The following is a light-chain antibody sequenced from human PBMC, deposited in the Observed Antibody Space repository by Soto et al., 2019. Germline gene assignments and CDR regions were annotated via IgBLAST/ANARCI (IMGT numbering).Light chain of an antibody. CDR1: QSVSSY. CDR2: DAS. V-gene: IGKV3-11*01. Sequence: EIVLTHSTATLSLSPGEGATLSCRASQSVSSYLAWYQQKPGQAPRLLIYDASNRATGIPARFSGSGSGTDFTLTISSLEPEDFAVYYCQQRSNLPPTFGQGTRLEN. CDR3: QQRSNLPPT. J-gene: IGKJ5*01.